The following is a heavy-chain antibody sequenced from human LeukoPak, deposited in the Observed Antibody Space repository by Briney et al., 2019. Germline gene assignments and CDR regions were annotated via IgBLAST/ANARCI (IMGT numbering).Heavy chain of an antibody. V-gene: IGHV3-23*01. J-gene: IGHJ4*02. CDR1: RFTFSSYA. Sequence: GVSLRLSCAASRFTFSSYAMSWVRQAPGKGLVWVSAISGSGGSTYYADSVKGRFTISRDNSKNTLFLQMNSLRAEDTAVYYCAKRAVYDSSAYYFDYWGQGTLVTVSS. D-gene: IGHD3-22*01. CDR3: AKRAVYDSSAYYFDY. CDR2: ISGSGGST.